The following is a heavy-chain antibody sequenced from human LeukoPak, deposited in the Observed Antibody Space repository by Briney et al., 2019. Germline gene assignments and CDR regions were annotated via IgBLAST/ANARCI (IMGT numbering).Heavy chain of an antibody. CDR1: GFTFSDYD. J-gene: IGHJ5*02. CDR2: ISGRISHI. Sequence: GGSLRLSCTASGFTFSDYDMNWVRQAPGKGLDCVSSISGRISHIYYADSVKRRFTISRDNAKNSLYLQMNSLRDEDTAVYYCGRAFPPLRTAAAGDLWGQGTLVTVSS. CDR3: GRAFPPLRTAAAGDL. D-gene: IGHD6-13*01. V-gene: IGHV3-21*06.